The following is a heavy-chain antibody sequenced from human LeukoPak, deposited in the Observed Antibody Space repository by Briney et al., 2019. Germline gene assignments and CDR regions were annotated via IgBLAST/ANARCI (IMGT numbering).Heavy chain of an antibody. CDR3: ARDGFMWLVGYYFDY. CDR2: IKQDGREK. J-gene: IGHJ4*02. D-gene: IGHD6-19*01. V-gene: IGHV3-7*01. Sequence: GGSLRLSCAASVFTFSSYWMSWVRQAPGKGLEGVANIKQDGREKYYVDSVKGRFTISRDNAKNSLYLQMNSLRAEDTAVYYCARDGFMWLVGYYFDYWGQGTLVTVSS. CDR1: VFTFSSYW.